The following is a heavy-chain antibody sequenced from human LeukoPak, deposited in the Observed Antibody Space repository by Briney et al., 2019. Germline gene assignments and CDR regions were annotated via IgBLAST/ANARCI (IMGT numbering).Heavy chain of an antibody. CDR2: ISSSSRYI. D-gene: IGHD6-13*01. V-gene: IGHV3-21*01. CDR1: GFTFSSYS. CDR3: ARVPYPYSSSWYYFDY. J-gene: IGHJ4*02. Sequence: GGSLRLFCAASGFTFSSYSMNWVRQAPGKGLEWISSISSSSRYIYYADSVKGRFTISRDNAKNSLYLQMNSLRAEDTAVYYCARVPYPYSSSWYYFDYWGQGTLVTVSS.